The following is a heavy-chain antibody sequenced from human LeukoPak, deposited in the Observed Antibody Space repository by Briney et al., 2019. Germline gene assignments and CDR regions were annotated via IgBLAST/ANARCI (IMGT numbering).Heavy chain of an antibody. CDR1: GGSITNISHD. Sequence: SETLSLTCSVSGGSITNISHDWGWLRQPPGKGLHCIGLIYYDGSAYYNLSLKSRITISIDTSKSQFSLQLHSVTAADTAVYYCARHGSRLIATIEDYWGQGTLVIVSS. V-gene: IGHV4-39*01. J-gene: IGHJ4*02. D-gene: IGHD5-12*01. CDR2: IYYDGSA. CDR3: ARHGSRLIATIEDY.